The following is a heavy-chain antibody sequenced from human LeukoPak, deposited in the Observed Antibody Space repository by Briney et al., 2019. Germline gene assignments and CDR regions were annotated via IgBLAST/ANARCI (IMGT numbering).Heavy chain of an antibody. CDR1: GFTFSSYS. J-gene: IGHJ4*02. Sequence: GGSLRLSCAASGFTFSSYSMNWVRQAPGKGLEWVAFIRYDGSNKYYADSVKGRFTISRDNSKNTLYLQMNSLRAEDTAVYYCAKVGATWSDFDYWGQGTLVTVSS. D-gene: IGHD1-26*01. CDR3: AKVGATWSDFDY. CDR2: IRYDGSNK. V-gene: IGHV3-30*02.